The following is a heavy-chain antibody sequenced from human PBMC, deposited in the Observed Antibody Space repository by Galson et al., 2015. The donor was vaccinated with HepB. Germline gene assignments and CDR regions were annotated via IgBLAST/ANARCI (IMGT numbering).Heavy chain of an antibody. Sequence: SVKVSCKASGYTFTSYAMHWVRQAPGQRLEWMGWINAGNGNTEYSQKFQGRVTITRDTSASTAYMELSSLRSEDMAVYYCARDRYSGYDGDYYFDYWGQGTLVTVSS. CDR3: ARDRYSGYDGDYYFDY. CDR1: GYTFTSYA. V-gene: IGHV1-3*01. CDR2: INAGNGNT. D-gene: IGHD5-12*01. J-gene: IGHJ4*02.